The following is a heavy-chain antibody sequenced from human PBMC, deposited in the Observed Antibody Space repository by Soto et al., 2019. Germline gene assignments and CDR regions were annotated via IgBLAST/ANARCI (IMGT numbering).Heavy chain of an antibody. J-gene: IGHJ6*02. Sequence: SETLSLTCAVYGGSFSGYYWSWIRQPPGKGLEWIGEINHSGSTNYNPSLKSRVTISVDTSKNQFSLKLSSVTAADTAVYYCARGGYYGSGSYYMPTPNYHYCGMDVWGQGTTVTSP. CDR2: INHSGST. CDR3: ARGGYYGSGSYYMPTPNYHYCGMDV. V-gene: IGHV4-34*01. D-gene: IGHD3-10*01. CDR1: GGSFSGYY.